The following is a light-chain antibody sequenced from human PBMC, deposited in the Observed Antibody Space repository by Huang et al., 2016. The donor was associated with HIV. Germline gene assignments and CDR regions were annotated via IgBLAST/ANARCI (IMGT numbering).Light chain of an antibody. V-gene: IGKV3-11*01. CDR2: DAS. CDR1: QRISNH. Sequence: IVLTQSPATLSWSLGERVTLSCRASQRISNHLAWYQQRPGQAPRLLIYDASTRVAGVPARFSGSGSGTDFTLTISILEPEDFALYYCQQHDSWLTFGGGTKVEV. CDR3: QQHDSWLT. J-gene: IGKJ4*01.